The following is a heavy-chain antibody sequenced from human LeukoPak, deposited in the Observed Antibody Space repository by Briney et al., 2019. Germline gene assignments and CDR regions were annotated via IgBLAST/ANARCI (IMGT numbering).Heavy chain of an antibody. Sequence: ASVKVSCKASGYTFTSYDINWVRQATGQGLEWMGWMNPNSGNTGYAQKFQGRVTMTRNTSISTAYMELSSLRSEDTAVYYCARGNRPWGSGDYWDQGTLVTVSS. D-gene: IGHD3-16*01. CDR3: ARGNRPWGSGDY. CDR1: GYTFTSYD. V-gene: IGHV1-8*01. CDR2: MNPNSGNT. J-gene: IGHJ4*02.